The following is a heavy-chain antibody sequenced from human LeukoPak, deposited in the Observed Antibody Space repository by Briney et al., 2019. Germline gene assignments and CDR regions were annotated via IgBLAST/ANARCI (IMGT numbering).Heavy chain of an antibody. CDR2: ISYDGSNK. V-gene: IGHV3-30-3*01. Sequence: PGRSLRLSCAASGFTFSSYAVHWVRQAPGKGLEWVAVISYDGSNKYYADSVKGRFTISRDNSKNTLYLQMNSPRAEDTAVYYCARATAAILDDIAGYWGQGTLVTISS. D-gene: IGHD6-13*01. CDR1: GFTFSSYA. CDR3: ARATAAILDDIAGY. J-gene: IGHJ4*02.